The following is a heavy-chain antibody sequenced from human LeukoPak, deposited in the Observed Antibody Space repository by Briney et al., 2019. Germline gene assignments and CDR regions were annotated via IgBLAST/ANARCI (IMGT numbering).Heavy chain of an antibody. D-gene: IGHD3-22*01. CDR2: IYYSGST. Sequence: PSETLSLTCTVSGGSISSSSYYWGWIRQPPGKGLEWIGSIYYSGSTYYNPSLKSRVTISVDTSKNQFSLKLSSVTAADTAVYYCARYYYDSSGYYSNFDYWGQGTLVTVSS. CDR3: ARYYYDSSGYYSNFDY. V-gene: IGHV4-39*01. CDR1: GGSISSSSYY. J-gene: IGHJ4*02.